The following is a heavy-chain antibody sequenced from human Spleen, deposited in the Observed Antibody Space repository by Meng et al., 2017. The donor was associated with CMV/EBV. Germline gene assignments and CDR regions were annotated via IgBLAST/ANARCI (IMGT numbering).Heavy chain of an antibody. CDR3: ARFGLGNRVPAAWGMDV. CDR1: GGSISTYF. D-gene: IGHD2-2*01. Sequence: SETLSLTCTVSGGSISTYFWGWIRQPSGRGLEWIGYIYYSGSTTYNPSLKSRVTTSLDTSKNQFSLKLTSVTAADTAVYYCARFGLGNRVPAAWGMDVWGQGTTVTVSS. J-gene: IGHJ6*02. V-gene: IGHV4-59*01. CDR2: IYYSGST.